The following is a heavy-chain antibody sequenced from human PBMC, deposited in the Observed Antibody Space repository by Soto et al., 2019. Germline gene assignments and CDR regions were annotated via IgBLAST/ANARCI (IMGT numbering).Heavy chain of an antibody. CDR1: GFTFSSYG. Sequence: QVQLVESGGGVVQPGRSLRLSCAASGFTFSSYGRHWVRQAPGKGLEWVAVISYDGSNKYYADSVKGRFTISRDNSKNTLYLQMNSLRAEDTAVYYCAKDEDSYGPGYYYGMDVWGQGTTVTVSS. V-gene: IGHV3-30*18. CDR2: ISYDGSNK. CDR3: AKDEDSYGPGYYYGMDV. D-gene: IGHD5-18*01. J-gene: IGHJ6*02.